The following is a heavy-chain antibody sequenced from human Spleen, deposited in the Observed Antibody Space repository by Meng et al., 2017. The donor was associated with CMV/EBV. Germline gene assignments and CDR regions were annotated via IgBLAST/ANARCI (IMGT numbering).Heavy chain of an antibody. CDR3: ARAYSPYGGNSRDFDY. CDR1: GFTFSEYH. J-gene: IGHJ4*02. V-gene: IGHV3-11*01. D-gene: IGHD4-23*01. Sequence: LSLTCAASGFTFSEYHISWIRQAPGKGLEWVSDISSNSGSIIYYADSVKGRFTISRDNAKKSLYLQMNSLRAEDTAVYYCARAYSPYGGNSRDFDYWGQGTLVTVSS. CDR2: ISSNSGSII.